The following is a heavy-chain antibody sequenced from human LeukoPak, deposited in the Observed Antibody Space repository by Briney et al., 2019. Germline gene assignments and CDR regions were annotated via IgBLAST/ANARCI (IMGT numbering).Heavy chain of an antibody. Sequence: GGSLRLSCAASGFTFSSYAMSWVRQAPGKGLEWVSAISGSGGSTYYADSVKGRFTISRDNSKNTLYLQMNSLRAEDTAVYYCAKDHSPPDYDSSGYLFDYWGQGTLVTVSS. CDR3: AKDHSPPDYDSSGYLFDY. V-gene: IGHV3-23*01. CDR2: ISGSGGST. CDR1: GFTFSSYA. D-gene: IGHD3-22*01. J-gene: IGHJ4*02.